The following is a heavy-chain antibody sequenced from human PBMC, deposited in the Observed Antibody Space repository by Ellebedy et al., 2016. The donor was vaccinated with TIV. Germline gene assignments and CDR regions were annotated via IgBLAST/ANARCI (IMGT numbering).Heavy chain of an antibody. CDR1: GFSFRNYW. CDR3: VRGSNDWYGMDY. Sequence: PGGSLRLSCAVSGFSFRNYWFHWVRQVPGEGLVWVSRINPGGGTDYADSVKGRFTISRDNAKDTLFLQMNSLTGEDTAVYYCVRGSNDWYGMDYWGQGTLVSVSS. J-gene: IGHJ4*02. CDR2: INPGGGT. V-gene: IGHV3-74*01. D-gene: IGHD6-19*01.